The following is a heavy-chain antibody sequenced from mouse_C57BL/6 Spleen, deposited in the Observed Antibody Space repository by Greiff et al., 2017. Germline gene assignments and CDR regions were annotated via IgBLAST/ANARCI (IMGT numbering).Heavy chain of an antibody. D-gene: IGHD2-1*01. V-gene: IGHV1-39*01. Sequence: VQLKESGPELVKPGASVKISCKASGYSFTDYNMNWVKQSNGKSLEWIGVINPNYGTTSYNQKFKGKATLTVDQSSSTAYMPLNSLTSEDSAVYYGSRGGNWDYWGQGTTLTVSS. CDR2: INPNYGTT. CDR1: GYSFTDYN. J-gene: IGHJ2*01. CDR3: SRGGNWDY.